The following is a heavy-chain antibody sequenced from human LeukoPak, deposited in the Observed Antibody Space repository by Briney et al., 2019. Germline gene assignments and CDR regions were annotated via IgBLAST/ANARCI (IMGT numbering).Heavy chain of an antibody. Sequence: GGSLSLSCAAFGFTFSSYAMSWVRQAPGHGLEWVSAISGSGYSTYYVDSVQGRFTIPRDNSKNTLYLQMNSLRAEDTAVYYCAAHTRNYCYYYYMDVWGKGTTVTVSS. CDR1: GFTFSSYA. V-gene: IGHV3-23*01. CDR2: ISGSGYST. J-gene: IGHJ6*03. D-gene: IGHD1-1*01. CDR3: AAHTRNYCYYYYMDV.